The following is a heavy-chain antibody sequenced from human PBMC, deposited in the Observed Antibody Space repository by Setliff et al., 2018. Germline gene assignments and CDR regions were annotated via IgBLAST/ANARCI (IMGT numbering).Heavy chain of an antibody. Sequence: SETLSLTCAVSGYSISSGYYWGWIRQPPGKGLEWIGSIYHSGSTYYNPSLKSRVTISVDTSKNQFSLKLSSVTAADTAVYYCARDGGANGGNSAFDYWGQGTLVTVSS. V-gene: IGHV4-38-2*02. D-gene: IGHD2-21*02. CDR2: IYHSGST. CDR3: ARDGGANGGNSAFDY. CDR1: GYSISSGYY. J-gene: IGHJ4*02.